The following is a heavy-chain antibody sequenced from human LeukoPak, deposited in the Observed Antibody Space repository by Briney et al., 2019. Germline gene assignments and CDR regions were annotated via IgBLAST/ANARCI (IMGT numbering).Heavy chain of an antibody. Sequence: GGSLRLSCAASGFTFNTYTMNWVRQAPGKGLEWVALISYDGTNEYYADSVKGRFTISRDNSKNTVSVQMNSLRIEDTAVYYCARAGGCSGGSCYCYYYGMDVWGKGTTVTVSS. V-gene: IGHV3-30*04. J-gene: IGHJ6*04. CDR1: GFTFNTYT. CDR3: ARAGGCSGGSCYCYYYGMDV. D-gene: IGHD2-15*01. CDR2: ISYDGTNE.